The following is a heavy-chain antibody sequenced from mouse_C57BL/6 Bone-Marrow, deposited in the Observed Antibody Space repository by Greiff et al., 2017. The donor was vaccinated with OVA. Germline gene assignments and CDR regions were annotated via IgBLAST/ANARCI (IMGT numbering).Heavy chain of an antibody. CDR3: ARSGYYGNLWYFDV. D-gene: IGHD2-1*01. J-gene: IGHJ1*03. CDR2: IYPRDGST. V-gene: IGHV1-85*01. CDR1: GYTFTSYD. Sequence: VKLQESGPELVKPGASVKLSCKASGYTFTSYDINWVKQRPGQGLEWIGWIYPRDGSTKYNEKFKGKATLTVDTSSSTAYMELHSLTSEDSAVYFCARSGYYGNLWYFDVWGTGTTVTVSS.